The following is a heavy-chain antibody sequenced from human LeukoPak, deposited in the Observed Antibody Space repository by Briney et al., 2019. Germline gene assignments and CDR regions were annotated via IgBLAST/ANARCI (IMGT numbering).Heavy chain of an antibody. J-gene: IGHJ6*02. Sequence: GGSLRLSCAASGFTFSNYAMNWVRQAPGKGLEWVANIKQDGSEKYYVDSVKGRFTISRDNAKNSLYLQMNSLRAEDTAVYYCARDTCSSTSCYYYGMDVWGQGTTVTVSS. CDR1: GFTFSNYA. D-gene: IGHD2-2*01. CDR3: ARDTCSSTSCYYYGMDV. V-gene: IGHV3-7*01. CDR2: IKQDGSEK.